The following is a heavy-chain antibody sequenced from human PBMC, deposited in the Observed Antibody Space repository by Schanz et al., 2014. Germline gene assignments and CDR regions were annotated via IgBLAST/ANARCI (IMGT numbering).Heavy chain of an antibody. J-gene: IGHJ4*02. CDR2: ISGSGGDT. D-gene: IGHD3-10*01. Sequence: EVQLLESGGGLVQPGGSLRLSCAASGFTFSSYAMSWVRQAPGKGLEWVSAISGSGGDTYYADSVKGRFTISRDNSKNTLYLQMNSLRAEDTAEYYCARGVRVRGIIIDYWGPGTLVTVSS. CDR3: ARGVRVRGIIIDY. V-gene: IGHV3-23*01. CDR1: GFTFSSYA.